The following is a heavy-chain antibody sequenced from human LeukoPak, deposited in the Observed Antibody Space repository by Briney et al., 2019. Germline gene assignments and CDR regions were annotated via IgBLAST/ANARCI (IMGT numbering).Heavy chain of an antibody. D-gene: IGHD3-10*01. CDR3: TRARGAGPGAHFDY. Sequence: MAGGSLRLSCAASGFTFSHYYMSWVRQAPGKGLEWVAYISNTGSSIFYADSVKGRFTISRDNAKNSLFLQMNSLRAEDTAVYYCTRARGAGPGAHFDYWGQGTLVTVSS. J-gene: IGHJ4*02. V-gene: IGHV3-11*01. CDR1: GFTFSHYY. CDR2: ISNTGSSI.